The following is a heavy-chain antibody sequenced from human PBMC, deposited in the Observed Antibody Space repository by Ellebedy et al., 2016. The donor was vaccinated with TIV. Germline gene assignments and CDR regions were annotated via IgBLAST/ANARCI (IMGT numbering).Heavy chain of an antibody. J-gene: IGHJ4*02. V-gene: IGHV3-13*01. CDR1: GFTFRSYD. CDR2: IGTAGDT. Sequence: GESLKISCAASGFTFRSYDMHWVRQATGKGLEWVSAIGTAGDTYYPGSVKGRFTISRENAKNSLYLQMNSLRAEDTAVYYCARVRFEDTAVDYWGQGTLVTVSS. D-gene: IGHD5-18*01. CDR3: ARVRFEDTAVDY.